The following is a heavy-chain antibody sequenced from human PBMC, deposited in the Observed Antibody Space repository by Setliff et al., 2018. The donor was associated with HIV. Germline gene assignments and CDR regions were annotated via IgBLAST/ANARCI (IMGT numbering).Heavy chain of an antibody. Sequence: SLRLSCAASGFTFSSYWMSWVRQAPGKGLEWVAHLREDGSEKYYVDSVKGRFTISRDNAKNSLYLQMSSLRAEDTAVYYCAREIRAGNYPPYNYYFYMDVWGKGTTVTVSS. V-gene: IGHV3-7*01. D-gene: IGHD4-4*01. J-gene: IGHJ6*03. CDR2: LREDGSEK. CDR1: GFTFSSYW. CDR3: AREIRAGNYPPYNYYFYMDV.